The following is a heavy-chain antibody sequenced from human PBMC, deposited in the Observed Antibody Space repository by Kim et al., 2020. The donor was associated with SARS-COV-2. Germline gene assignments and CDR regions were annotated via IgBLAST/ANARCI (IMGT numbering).Heavy chain of an antibody. Sequence: GGSLRLSCTASGFTFGDYAMSWFRQAPGKGLEWVGFIRSKAYGGTTEYAASVKGRFTISRDDSKSIAYLQMNSLKTEDTAVYYCTRSGIPTGGYYYYYGMDVWGQGTTVTVSS. D-gene: IGHD3-10*01. V-gene: IGHV3-49*03. CDR3: TRSGIPTGGYYYYYGMDV. CDR2: IRSKAYGGTT. CDR1: GFTFGDYA. J-gene: IGHJ6*02.